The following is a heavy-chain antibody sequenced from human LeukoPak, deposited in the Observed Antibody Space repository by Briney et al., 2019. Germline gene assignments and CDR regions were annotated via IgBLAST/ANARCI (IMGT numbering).Heavy chain of an antibody. Sequence: SETLSLTCTDSGGSISSYYWSWIRQPPGKGLEWIGYIYYSGSTNYNPSLKSRVTISVDTSKNQFSLKLSSVTAADTAVYYCARGGPYDYVWGSPRRAAVVSLDYWGQGTLVTVSS. CDR1: GGSISSYY. CDR3: ARGGPYDYVWGSPRRAAVVSLDY. J-gene: IGHJ4*02. D-gene: IGHD3-16*01. V-gene: IGHV4-59*01. CDR2: IYYSGST.